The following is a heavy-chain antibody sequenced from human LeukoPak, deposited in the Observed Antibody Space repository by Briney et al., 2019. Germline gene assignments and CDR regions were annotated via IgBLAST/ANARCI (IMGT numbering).Heavy chain of an antibody. CDR3: AREGGPYRPLDY. Sequence: SETLSLTCGVSGCSITSTNYWTWVRQPPGKGLEWIGEVNLQGTTNYNPSLMGRFAISVDMSENHISLQLTSVTAADTAVYYCAREGGPYRPLDYSGQGTLVTVSS. V-gene: IGHV4-4*02. CDR1: GCSITSTNY. J-gene: IGHJ4*02. CDR2: VNLQGTT.